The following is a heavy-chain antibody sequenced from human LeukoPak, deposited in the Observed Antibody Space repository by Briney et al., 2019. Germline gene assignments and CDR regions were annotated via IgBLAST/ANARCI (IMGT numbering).Heavy chain of an antibody. V-gene: IGHV3-20*04. Sequence: RPGGSLRLSCGASGFTFDDYGMSWVRQAPGKGLEWVSGINWNGGSTGYADSVKGRFTISRDNAKNSLYLQMNSLRAEDTALYYCARERSGSGSYHLDYWGQGTLVTVSS. J-gene: IGHJ4*02. CDR2: INWNGGST. D-gene: IGHD1-26*01. CDR3: ARERSGSGSYHLDY. CDR1: GFTFDDYG.